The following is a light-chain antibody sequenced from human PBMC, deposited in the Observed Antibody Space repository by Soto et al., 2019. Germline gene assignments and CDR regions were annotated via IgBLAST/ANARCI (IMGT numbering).Light chain of an antibody. CDR2: GAS. J-gene: IGKJ5*01. CDR3: QHDGSSQST. Sequence: EIVLTQSPGTLSLSPGERATLSCRASQSVSSSYLAWYQQKPGQAPRLLIYGASSRATGIPDRFSGSGSGKDFTLIISRLEPEDVAVYDCQHDGSSQSTFGQGTRLE. V-gene: IGKV3-20*01. CDR1: QSVSSSY.